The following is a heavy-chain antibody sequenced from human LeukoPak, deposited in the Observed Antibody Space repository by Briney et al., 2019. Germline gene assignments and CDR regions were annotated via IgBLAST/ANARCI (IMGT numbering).Heavy chain of an antibody. J-gene: IGHJ5*02. Sequence: SETLSLTCAVYGGSFSGYYWSWIRQHPGTGLEWIGHISYSGSTYYNPSLKGRVTISVDTSKNQFSLRLNSATAADTAVYFCARAQRPPLRFDPWGQGTLVTVSS. CDR3: ARAQRPPLRFDP. CDR2: ISYSGST. D-gene: IGHD6-25*01. V-gene: IGHV4-31*11. CDR1: GGSFSGYY.